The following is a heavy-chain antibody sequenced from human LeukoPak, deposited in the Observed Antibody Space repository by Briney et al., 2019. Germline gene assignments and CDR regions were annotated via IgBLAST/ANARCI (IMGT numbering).Heavy chain of an antibody. Sequence: SVTVSCTASGGTFITYAISWVRQAPGQGLEWMGGIIPIFGTANYAQKFQGSVTITADESMSTAYMELSSLRSEDTAVYYCARAAYSSSYAAGYWDQGTLVTVSS. D-gene: IGHD6-6*01. J-gene: IGHJ4*02. CDR2: IIPIFGTA. V-gene: IGHV1-69*13. CDR1: GGTFITYA. CDR3: ARAAYSSSYAAGY.